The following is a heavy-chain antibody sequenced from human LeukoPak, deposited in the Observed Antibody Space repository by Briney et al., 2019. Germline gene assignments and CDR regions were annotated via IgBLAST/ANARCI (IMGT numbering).Heavy chain of an antibody. D-gene: IGHD6-25*01. Sequence: PGGSLRLSCAASGFTFSSYAMSWVRQAPGKGLEWVSAISDGGGSTYYADSVKGRFTISRDNSKNTLYLQMNSLRAEDTAVYFCAKAQEPRIAAPYYFDYWGQGTLVAVSS. V-gene: IGHV3-23*01. CDR1: GFTFSSYA. CDR3: AKAQEPRIAAPYYFDY. CDR2: ISDGGGST. J-gene: IGHJ4*02.